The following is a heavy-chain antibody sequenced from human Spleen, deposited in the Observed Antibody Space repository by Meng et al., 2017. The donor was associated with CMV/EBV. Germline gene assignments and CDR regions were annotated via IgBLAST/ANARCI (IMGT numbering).Heavy chain of an antibody. CDR2: ISGSGSTI. J-gene: IGHJ4*02. CDR1: GFTFNSYE. CDR3: AREGTYDFWSGYPTSYLDD. D-gene: IGHD3-3*01. Sequence: GESLKISCAASGFTFNSYEMNWVRQAPGKGLEWVSFISGSGSTIYYADSVKGRFTISRDNAKYSLYLQMNSLRAEDTAVYYCAREGTYDFWSGYPTSYLDDWGQGTLVTVSS. V-gene: IGHV3-48*03.